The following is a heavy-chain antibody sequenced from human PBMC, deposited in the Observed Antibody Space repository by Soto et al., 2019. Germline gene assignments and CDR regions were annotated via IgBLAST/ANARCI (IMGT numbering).Heavy chain of an antibody. CDR2: MSDDTTTI. Sequence: GSLRLSCAASGFTLSSYSMHWVRQAPGKGLEWISYMSDDTTTINYADSVKGRFTISRDNARNSLYLQMNSLRGEDTAVYYCARGDLTSTWYSGFFQHWGQGTLVTVSS. J-gene: IGHJ1*01. V-gene: IGHV3-48*04. D-gene: IGHD6-13*01. CDR1: GFTLSSYS. CDR3: ARGDLTSTWYSGFFQH.